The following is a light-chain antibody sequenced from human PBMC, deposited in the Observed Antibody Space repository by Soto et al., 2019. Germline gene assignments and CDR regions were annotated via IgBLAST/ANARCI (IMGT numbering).Light chain of an antibody. CDR3: SSYTSSGTLV. CDR2: DVS. CDR1: RSDVGGYNY. V-gene: IGLV2-14*01. J-gene: IGLJ1*01. Sequence: QSALTQPASVSGSPGQSIAISCTGTRSDVGGYNYVSWYQQPPGKAPKLIIYDVSDRPSGVSTRFSGSKSGNTASLTISGLQADDEADYYCSSYTSSGTLVFGTGTKVTVL.